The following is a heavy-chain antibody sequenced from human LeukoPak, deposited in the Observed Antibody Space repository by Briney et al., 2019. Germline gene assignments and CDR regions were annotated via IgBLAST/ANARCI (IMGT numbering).Heavy chain of an antibody. CDR2: ISGSGDNT. J-gene: IGHJ4*02. D-gene: IGHD3-22*01. CDR1: GFTFSSYA. CDR3: AKGSYYDSSGSFYFDY. Sequence: GGSLRLSWSASGFTFSSYAMSWVRQAPGKGLEWVSGISGSGDNTYYADSVKGRFTISRDNSKNTLYVQVNSLGTEDTAAYYCAKGSYYDSSGSFYFDYWGQGTLVTVSS. V-gene: IGHV3-23*01.